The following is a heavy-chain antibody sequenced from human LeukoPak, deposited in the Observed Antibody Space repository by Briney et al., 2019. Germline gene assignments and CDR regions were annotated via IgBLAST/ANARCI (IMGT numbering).Heavy chain of an antibody. Sequence: PGGSLRLSCAASGFTFSSYSMNWVRQPPGKGLEWIGEINHSGSSNYGPSLKSRVTISVDTSKNQFSLRMRSVTAADTAVYYCARARGTEAIDYWGQGTLVTVSS. CDR1: GFTFSSYS. D-gene: IGHD6-25*01. J-gene: IGHJ4*02. CDR3: ARARGTEAIDY. CDR2: INHSGSS. V-gene: IGHV4-34*01.